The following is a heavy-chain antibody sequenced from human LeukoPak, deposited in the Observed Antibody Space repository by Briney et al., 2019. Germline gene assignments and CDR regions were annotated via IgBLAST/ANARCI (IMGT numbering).Heavy chain of an antibody. CDR3: AKDRSWEGYYFDY. V-gene: IGHV3-23*01. CDR2: ISGSGGST. Sequence: GGSLRLSCAASGFTFSSYAMSWVRQAPGRGLEWVSAISGSGGSTYYADSVKGRFTISRDNSKNTLYLQMNSLRAEDTAVYYCAKDRSWEGYYFDYWGQGTLVTVSS. CDR1: GFTFSSYA. J-gene: IGHJ4*02. D-gene: IGHD1-26*01.